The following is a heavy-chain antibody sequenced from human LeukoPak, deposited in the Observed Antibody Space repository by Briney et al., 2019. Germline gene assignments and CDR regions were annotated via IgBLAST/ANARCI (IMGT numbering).Heavy chain of an antibody. J-gene: IGHJ4*02. Sequence: GGSLRLSCAASGFTFSDNYMSWVRQTPGEGLEWVSVIFGGSTYYADSVKGRFTISRDNSKNTLYLQMDSLRAEDTAIYYCVKEARGTTVYYWGQGTLVTVSS. CDR1: GFTFSDNY. CDR3: VKEARGTTVYY. CDR2: IFGGST. V-gene: IGHV3-66*01. D-gene: IGHD4-17*01.